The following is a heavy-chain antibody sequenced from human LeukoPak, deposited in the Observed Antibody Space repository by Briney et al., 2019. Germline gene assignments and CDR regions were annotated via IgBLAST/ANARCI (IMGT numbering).Heavy chain of an antibody. V-gene: IGHV1-2*02. Sequence: ASVKVSCKASGYTFTDYFMHWVRQAPGQGLEWMGWINPNSGGTNYAHKFQGRVTMTRDTSISTAYMELSRLRSDDTAVYYCARGGWPLYYYYMDVWGKGTTVTISS. CDR2: INPNSGGT. D-gene: IGHD6-19*01. J-gene: IGHJ6*03. CDR1: GYTFTDYF. CDR3: ARGGWPLYYYYMDV.